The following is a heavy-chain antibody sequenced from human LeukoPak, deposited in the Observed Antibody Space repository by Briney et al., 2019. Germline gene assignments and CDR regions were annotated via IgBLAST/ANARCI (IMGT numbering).Heavy chain of an antibody. D-gene: IGHD2-8*02. Sequence: GASVKVSCKASGYTFTDHYVHWVRQAPGQGLERMGWINPNSGDTTYAQNFQGRVTMTRDNSITTAYMEVSGLRDDDTAVYSCARDTVAQSRTGFDYWGREPWSPSPQ. CDR2: INPNSGDT. CDR1: GYTFTDHY. J-gene: IGHJ4*02. V-gene: IGHV1-2*02. CDR3: ARDTVAQSRTGFDY.